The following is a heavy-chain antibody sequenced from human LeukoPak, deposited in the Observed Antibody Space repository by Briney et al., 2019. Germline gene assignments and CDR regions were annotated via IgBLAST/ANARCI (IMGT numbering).Heavy chain of an antibody. CDR2: INSDGSRI. D-gene: IGHD5-12*01. J-gene: IGHJ4*02. CDR1: GFTLSDYW. CDR3: ARAPQIGFSGFDKNY. Sequence: PGGSLRLSCAASGFTLSDYWMHWVRQAPGKGLVWVSRINSDGSRIIYADSVKGRFTISRDNAKNTVYLQMNSLRADDTAVYFCARAPQIGFSGFDKNYWGQGTQVTVSS. V-gene: IGHV3-74*01.